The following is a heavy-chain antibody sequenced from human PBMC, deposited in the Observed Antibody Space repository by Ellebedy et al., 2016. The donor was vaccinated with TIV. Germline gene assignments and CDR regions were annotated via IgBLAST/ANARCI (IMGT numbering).Heavy chain of an antibody. CDR1: GGSTSSGGYY. Sequence: SETLSLXXTVSGGSTSSGGYYWSWIRQHPGKGLEWIGYIYYSGSTYYNPSLKSRVTISVDTSKNQFSLKLSSVTAADTAVYYCAREVVVQIEYSSSFYAFDIWGQGTMVTVSS. J-gene: IGHJ3*02. CDR3: AREVVVQIEYSSSFYAFDI. CDR2: IYYSGST. V-gene: IGHV4-31*03. D-gene: IGHD6-6*01.